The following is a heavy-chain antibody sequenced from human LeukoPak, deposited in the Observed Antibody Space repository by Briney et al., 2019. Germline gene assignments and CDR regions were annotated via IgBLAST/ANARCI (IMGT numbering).Heavy chain of an antibody. Sequence: GSLRLSCAASGFTFSSYAMSWVRQAPGKGLECVGFIQSKTDGGTTDSATPVKGRFTVSRDDSKNTLYLQMSSLKTEDTAVYYCTTWSSQFDYWGQGTLVTVSS. CDR3: TTWSSQFDY. V-gene: IGHV3-15*01. J-gene: IGHJ4*02. D-gene: IGHD6-6*01. CDR2: IQSKTDGGTT. CDR1: GFTFSSYA.